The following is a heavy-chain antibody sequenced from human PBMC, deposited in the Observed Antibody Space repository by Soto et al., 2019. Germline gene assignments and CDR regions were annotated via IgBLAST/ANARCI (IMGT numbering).Heavy chain of an antibody. CDR3: VRGGGGGLFDP. D-gene: IGHD2-15*01. Sequence: QVQLVESGGGLVTPGGSLRLSCASSGFTFSDYYMSWIRQAPGKGLEWLSYVSPGSRYPAYADSVKGRFTISRDNARRSLSLKMNSLTVDATAIYYCVRGGGGGLFDPWGQGSMVTFSS. V-gene: IGHV3-11*06. J-gene: IGHJ5*02. CDR2: VSPGSRYP. CDR1: GFTFSDYY.